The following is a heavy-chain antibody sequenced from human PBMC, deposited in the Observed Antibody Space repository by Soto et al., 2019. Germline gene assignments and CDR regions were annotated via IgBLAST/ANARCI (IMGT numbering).Heavy chain of an antibody. CDR3: ARDGSLYCSSTSCYYNCFDP. CDR2: ISAYNGNT. V-gene: IGHV1-18*04. Sequence: ASVKVSCKASGYTFTSYGISWVRQAPGQGLEWMGWISAYNGNTNYAQKLQGRVTMTTDTSTSTAYMELRSLRSDDTAVYYCARDGSLYCSSTSCYYNCFDPWGHVTLVTVSS. J-gene: IGHJ5*02. CDR1: GYTFTSYG. D-gene: IGHD2-2*01.